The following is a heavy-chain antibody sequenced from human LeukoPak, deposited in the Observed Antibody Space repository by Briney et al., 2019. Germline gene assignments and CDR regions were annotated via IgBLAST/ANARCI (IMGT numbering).Heavy chain of an antibody. CDR2: IVVGSGVT. J-gene: IGHJ3*02. V-gene: IGHV1-58*01. CDR1: GISFMISA. CDR3: AAEKRLYCSGGACYPDAFDI. D-gene: IGHD2-15*01. Sequence: GTSVKVSCKASGISFMISAVQCVRQARGQRLEWIGWIVVGSGVTNYAQKFLERVTITRDMSTSTVFMELSSLRSEDTALYYCAAEKRLYCSGGACYPDAFDICGQGTMVTVSS.